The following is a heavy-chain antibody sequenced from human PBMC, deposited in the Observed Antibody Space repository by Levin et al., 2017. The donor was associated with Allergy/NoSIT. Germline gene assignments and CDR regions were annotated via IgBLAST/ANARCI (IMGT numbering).Heavy chain of an antibody. J-gene: IGHJ4*02. CDR1: GGSFSGYY. CDR3: ARGRGITIFGVVIILHAGYFDY. D-gene: IGHD3-3*01. CDR2: INHSGST. V-gene: IGHV4-34*01. Sequence: SQTLSLPCAVYGGSFSGYYRSWIRQPPGKGLEWIGEINHSGSTNYNPSLKSRVTISVDTSKNQFSLKLSSVTAADTAVYYCARGRGITIFGVVIILHAGYFDYWGQGTLVTVSS.